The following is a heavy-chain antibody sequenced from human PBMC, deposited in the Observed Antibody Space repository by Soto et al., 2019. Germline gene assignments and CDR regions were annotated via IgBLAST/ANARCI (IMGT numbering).Heavy chain of an antibody. D-gene: IGHD3-10*01. CDR1: GFTFGDYA. J-gene: IGHJ6*02. CDR3: TRMRGITMVRGVITQYSYYYYGMDV. CDR2: IRSKAYGGTT. V-gene: IGHV3-49*04. Sequence: SGGSLRLSCTASGFTFGDYAMSWVRQAPGKGLEWVGFIRSKAYGGTTEYAASVKGRFTISRDDSKSIAYLQMNSLKAEDTAVYYCTRMRGITMVRGVITQYSYYYYGMDVWGQVTTVTVSS.